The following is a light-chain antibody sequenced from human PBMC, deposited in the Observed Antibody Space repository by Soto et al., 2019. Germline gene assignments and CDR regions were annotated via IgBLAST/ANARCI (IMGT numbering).Light chain of an antibody. CDR3: QQYHSYPYT. CDR1: QGISSY. J-gene: IGKJ2*01. Sequence: DIQMTQSPSSLSASVGDRVTITCRASQGISSYLAWFQQKPGEAPKSLIYAASTLESGVPSRFGGMMSGTDFTLTIDSLQPEDYATYYCQQYHSYPYTFGRGTKWEIK. V-gene: IGKV1-16*01. CDR2: AAS.